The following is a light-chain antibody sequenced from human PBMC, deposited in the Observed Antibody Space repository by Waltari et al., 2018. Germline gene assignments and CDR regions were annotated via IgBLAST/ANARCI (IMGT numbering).Light chain of an antibody. CDR3: VQAIAFPFT. Sequence: DIVMTQTPLSLSITPGEAASISCRSSQSLLHSNGNTYLHWYLQRPGQSPYLLIYGGSNRASGVPDRFSGSGSGTEFTLKISKVEAEDVGVYYCVQAIAFPFTFGPGTKLDIK. CDR2: GGS. J-gene: IGKJ3*01. V-gene: IGKV2-40*01. CDR1: QSLLHSNGNTY.